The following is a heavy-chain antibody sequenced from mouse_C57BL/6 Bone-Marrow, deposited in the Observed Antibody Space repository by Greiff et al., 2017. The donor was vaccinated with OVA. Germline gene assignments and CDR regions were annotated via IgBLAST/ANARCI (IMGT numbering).Heavy chain of an antibody. D-gene: IGHD3-2*02. Sequence: QVQLQQPGAELVRPGSSVKLSCKASGYTFTSYWMDWVKQRPGQGLEWIGNIYPSDSETHYNQKFKDKATLTVDKSSSTVYMQLISLTSEDSAVYYCASKQLRSEAMDYWGQGTSVTVSS. CDR3: ASKQLRSEAMDY. V-gene: IGHV1-61*01. CDR2: IYPSDSET. CDR1: GYTFTSYW. J-gene: IGHJ4*01.